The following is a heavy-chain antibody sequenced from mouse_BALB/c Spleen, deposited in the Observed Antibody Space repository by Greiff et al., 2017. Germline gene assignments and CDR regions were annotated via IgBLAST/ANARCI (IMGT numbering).Heavy chain of an antibody. V-gene: IGHV1-4*01. CDR2: INPSSGYT. CDR1: GYTFTSYT. J-gene: IGHJ2*01. D-gene: IGHD2-4*01. Sequence: QVQLQQSGAELARPGASVKMSCKASGYTFTSYTMHWVKQRPGQGLEWIGYINPSSGYTNYNQKFKDKATLTADKSSSTAYMQLSSLTYEDSAVYYCAREGLRPFDYWGQGTTRTVAS. CDR3: AREGLRPFDY.